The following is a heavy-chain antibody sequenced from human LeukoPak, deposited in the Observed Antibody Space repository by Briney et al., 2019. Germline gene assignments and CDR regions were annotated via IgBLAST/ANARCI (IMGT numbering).Heavy chain of an antibody. CDR2: ISSSDSTV. CDR3: ARSHKRSPYYYYGMDV. Sequence: GGSLRLSCAASGFTFSSYEMNWVRQAPGKGLEWVSYISSSDSTVYYADSVKGRFTISRDNAKNSLYLQMNSLRAEDTAVYYCARSHKRSPYYYYGMDVWGKGTTVTVSS. D-gene: IGHD3-10*01. J-gene: IGHJ6*04. CDR1: GFTFSSYE. V-gene: IGHV3-48*03.